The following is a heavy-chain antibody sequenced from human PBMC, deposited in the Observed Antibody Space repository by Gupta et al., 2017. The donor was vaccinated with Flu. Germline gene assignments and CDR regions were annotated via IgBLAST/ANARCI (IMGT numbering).Heavy chain of an antibody. CDR3: AKNLAIVATITDY. J-gene: IGHJ4*02. Sequence: EVQLLESGGGLVQLGGSLRLSCAASGFTFSSYAMAWARHAPGKGLEWVSAISGSGGSTYYADSVKGRVTISRDNSKNTLYLQMNSRRAEDTAVYYCAKNLAIVATITDYWGQGTLVTVSS. CDR1: GFTFSSYA. V-gene: IGHV3-23*01. D-gene: IGHD5-12*01. CDR2: ISGSGGST.